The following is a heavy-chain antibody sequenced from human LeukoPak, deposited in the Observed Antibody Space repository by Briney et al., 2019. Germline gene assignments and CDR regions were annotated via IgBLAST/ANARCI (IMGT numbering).Heavy chain of an antibody. CDR2: ISYDGSNE. V-gene: IGHV3-30*04. CDR3: ARVDVGATSRFDY. J-gene: IGHJ4*02. D-gene: IGHD1-26*01. CDR1: GFTFSSYA. Sequence: PGGSLRLSCAASGFTFSSYAMHWVRQAPGKGLEWVAVISYDGSNEYYADSVKGRFTISRDNSKNTLYLQMNSLRAEDTAVYYCARVDVGATSRFDYWGQGTLVTVSS.